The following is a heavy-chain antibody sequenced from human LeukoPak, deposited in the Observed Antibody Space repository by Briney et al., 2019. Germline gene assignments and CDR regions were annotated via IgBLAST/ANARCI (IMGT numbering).Heavy chain of an antibody. CDR3: ARDDGEFLSFGFDY. J-gene: IGHJ4*02. CDR2: INPSSGGT. Sequence: ASVKVSCKASGYTFTGYYVHWVRQAPGQGLEWMGWINPSSGGTNYAQKFQGRVTMTRDTSISTAYMELSRLTSDDTAVYYCARDDGEFLSFGFDYWGQGTLVTVSS. D-gene: IGHD3-10*01. V-gene: IGHV1-2*02. CDR1: GYTFTGYY.